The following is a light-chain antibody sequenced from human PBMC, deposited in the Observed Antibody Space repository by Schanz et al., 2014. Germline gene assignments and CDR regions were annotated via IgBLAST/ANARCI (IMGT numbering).Light chain of an antibody. CDR2: EGS. CDR1: SSDVGSYNL. CDR3: CSYAGTYTYVV. V-gene: IGLV2-23*01. Sequence: QSALTQPASVSGSPGQSITISCTGTSSDVGSYNLVSWYQQHPGKAPKLMIYEGSKRPSGVSNRFSGSKSGNTASLTISGLQAEDEAEYYCCSYAGTYTYVVFGGGTKLTVL. J-gene: IGLJ2*01.